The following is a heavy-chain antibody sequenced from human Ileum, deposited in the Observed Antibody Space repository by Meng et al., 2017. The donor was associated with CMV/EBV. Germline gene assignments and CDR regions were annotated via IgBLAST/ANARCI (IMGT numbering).Heavy chain of an antibody. Sequence: GESLKISCAASGFTVSSNYMSWVRQAPGRGLEWVSVIYSGGNTYYADSAKGRFTISRDNSKNTLYLQMNSMRAEDTAVYYCARAALTYYNSYSSPPMDVWGQGTTVTVSS. CDR2: IYSGGNT. CDR1: GFTVSSNY. CDR3: ARAALTYYNSYSSPPMDV. D-gene: IGHD3-10*01. J-gene: IGHJ6*02. V-gene: IGHV3-53*01.